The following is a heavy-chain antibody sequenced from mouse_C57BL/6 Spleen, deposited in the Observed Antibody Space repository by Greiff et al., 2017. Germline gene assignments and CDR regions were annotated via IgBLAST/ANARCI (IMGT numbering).Heavy chain of an antibody. V-gene: IGHV3-6*01. J-gene: IGHJ2*01. CDR3: ASELVDYFDY. CDR1: GYSITSGYY. D-gene: IGHD2-2*01. CDR2: ISYDGSN. Sequence: EVKLMESGPGLVKPSQSLSLTCSVTGYSITSGYYWNWIRQFPGNKLEWMGYISYDGSNNYNPSLKNRISITRDTSKNQFFLKLNSVTTEDTATYYCASELVDYFDYWGQGTTLTVSS.